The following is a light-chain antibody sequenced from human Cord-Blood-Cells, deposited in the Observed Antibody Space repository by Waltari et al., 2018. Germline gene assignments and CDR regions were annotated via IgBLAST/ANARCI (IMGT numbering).Light chain of an antibody. CDR2: WAS. Sequence: DIVMTQSPDSLAVSLGERATINCKSSQRVLYSTNNQNYLAWYQQKPGQPPKLLIYWASTRESGVPDRFRGSGSGTDFTLTISSLQAEDVAVYYCQQYYSTPLTFGPGTKVDIK. V-gene: IGKV4-1*01. J-gene: IGKJ3*01. CDR3: QQYYSTPLT. CDR1: QRVLYSTNNQNY.